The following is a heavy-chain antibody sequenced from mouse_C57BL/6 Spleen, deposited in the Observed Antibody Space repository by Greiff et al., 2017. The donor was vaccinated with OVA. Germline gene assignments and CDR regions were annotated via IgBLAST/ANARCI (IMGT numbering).Heavy chain of an antibody. Sequence: VQLQQPGAELVKPGASVKVSCKASGYTFTSYWMHWVKQRPGQGLEWIGRIHPSDSDTNYNQKFKGKATLTVDKSSSTAYMQLSSLTSEDSAVYYCAIERDYDGYCYFDVWGTGTTVTVSS. CDR3: AIERDYDGYCYFDV. CDR1: GYTFTSYW. J-gene: IGHJ1*03. V-gene: IGHV1-74*01. D-gene: IGHD2-3*01. CDR2: IHPSDSDT.